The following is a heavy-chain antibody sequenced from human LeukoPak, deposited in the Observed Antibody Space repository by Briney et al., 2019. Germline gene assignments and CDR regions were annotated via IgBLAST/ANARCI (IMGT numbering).Heavy chain of an antibody. V-gene: IGHV4-61*01. CDR2: IYYSGST. CDR1: GGSISSGSYY. J-gene: IGHJ4*02. Sequence: SETLSLTCTVSGGSISSGSYYWSWIRQPPGKGLEWIGYIYYSGSTNYNPSLKSRVTISVDTSKNQFSLKLSSVTAADTAVYYCARTYYDFWSGYMTLYYFDYWGQGTLVTVSS. D-gene: IGHD3-3*01. CDR3: ARTYYDFWSGYMTLYYFDY.